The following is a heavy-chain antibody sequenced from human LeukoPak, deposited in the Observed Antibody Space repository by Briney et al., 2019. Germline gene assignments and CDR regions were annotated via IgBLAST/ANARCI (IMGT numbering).Heavy chain of an antibody. CDR3: AKNTDILTGYYTH. CDR2: ISGSGGSA. J-gene: IGHJ4*02. Sequence: GGSLRLSCAASGFTFSSYAMSWVRQAPGKGLEWVSAISGSGGSAYYADSVKGRFTISRDNSKNTLYLQMNSLRAEDTAVYYCAKNTDILTGYYTHWGQGTLVTVSS. CDR1: GFTFSSYA. V-gene: IGHV3-23*01. D-gene: IGHD3-9*01.